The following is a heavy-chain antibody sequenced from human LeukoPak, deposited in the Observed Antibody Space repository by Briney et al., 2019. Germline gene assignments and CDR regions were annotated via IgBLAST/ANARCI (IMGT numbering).Heavy chain of an antibody. D-gene: IGHD2-2*01. Sequence: GGSLRLSCAASGFTFSSYSMNWVRQAPGKGLEWVSSISSSSSYIYYADSVKGRFTISRDNAKNSLYLQMNSLRAEDTAVYYCASRRCSSTSCYPYYFDYWGQGTLVTVSS. CDR1: GFTFSSYS. CDR2: ISSSSSYI. CDR3: ASRRCSSTSCYPYYFDY. V-gene: IGHV3-21*01. J-gene: IGHJ4*02.